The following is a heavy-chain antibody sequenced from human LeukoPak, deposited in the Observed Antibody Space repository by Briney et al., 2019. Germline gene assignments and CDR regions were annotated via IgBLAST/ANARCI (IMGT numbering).Heavy chain of an antibody. CDR3: ARDRIPQWLTPLGY. Sequence: GGSLRLSCAASGFTFSSYSMNWVRQAPGKGLEWVSSISSSSSYIYYADSVKGRFTISRDNAKNSLYLQMNSLRAEDTAVYYCARDRIPQWLTPLGYWGQGTLVTVSS. CDR2: ISSSSSYI. V-gene: IGHV3-21*01. CDR1: GFTFSSYS. J-gene: IGHJ4*02. D-gene: IGHD6-19*01.